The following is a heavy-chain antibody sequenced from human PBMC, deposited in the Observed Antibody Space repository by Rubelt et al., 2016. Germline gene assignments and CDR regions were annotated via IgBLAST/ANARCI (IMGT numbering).Heavy chain of an antibody. V-gene: IGHV4-34*01. CDR1: GGSFSGYY. D-gene: IGHD5-18*01. CDR3: VRHPTALDIYYFDY. J-gene: IGHJ4*02. CDR2: IHYSGHT. Sequence: QVQLQQWGAGLLKPSETLSLTCAVYGGSFSGYYWSWIRQPPGKGLEWIGYIHYSGHTNYNPSLKSRVTMSVDTSKRQFSLKLSSVTAADTAVYYCVRHPTALDIYYFDYWGQGTLVTVSS.